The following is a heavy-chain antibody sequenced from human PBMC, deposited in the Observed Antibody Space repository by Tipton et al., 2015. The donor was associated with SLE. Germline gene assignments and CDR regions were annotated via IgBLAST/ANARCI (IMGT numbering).Heavy chain of an antibody. D-gene: IGHD2-21*02. CDR3: ARLNDATAIASFDY. J-gene: IGHJ4*02. CDR1: GGSIFSSY. CDR2: IYFSGST. Sequence: TLSLTCTVSGGSIFSSYWSWIRQPPGKGLEWIGCIYFSGSTNYNPSLRSRVTMSVDSSNSQFSLKLSSVTAADTAVYYCARLNDATAIASFDYWGQGNLVTVSS. V-gene: IGHV4-59*01.